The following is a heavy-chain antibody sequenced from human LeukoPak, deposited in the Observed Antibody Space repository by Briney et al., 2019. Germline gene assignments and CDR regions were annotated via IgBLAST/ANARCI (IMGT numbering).Heavy chain of an antibody. CDR1: GFTFSTYY. D-gene: IGHD2-2*01. Sequence: GASVTVSCKASGFTFSTYYMHWVRQAPGQGLEWMGIVSPSGGSTRYAQKFQGRLTMTIDTSTRTVYMELGSLRSEDTAMYYCARDRSCSSTSCYGDWFDPWGQGTQVIASS. CDR2: VSPSGGST. CDR3: ARDRSCSSTSCYGDWFDP. V-gene: IGHV1-46*01. J-gene: IGHJ5*02.